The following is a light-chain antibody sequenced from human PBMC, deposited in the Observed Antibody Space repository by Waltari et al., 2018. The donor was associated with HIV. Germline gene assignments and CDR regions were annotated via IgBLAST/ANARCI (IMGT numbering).Light chain of an antibody. Sequence: QSALTQPASVSGSRGQSITISCTGTNSDIGSSDLVSWYQQPPGDAPKLIIYEVSYRPSGVSDRFSGSKSINAASLTISGLQADDEADYYCCSYTSAATWVFGGGTKVTVL. J-gene: IGLJ3*02. CDR3: CSYTSAATWV. CDR1: NSDIGSSDL. V-gene: IGLV2-14*01. CDR2: EVS.